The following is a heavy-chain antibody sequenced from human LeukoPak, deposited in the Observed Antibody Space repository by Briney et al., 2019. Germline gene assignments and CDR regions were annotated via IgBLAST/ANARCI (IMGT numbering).Heavy chain of an antibody. J-gene: IGHJ3*02. CDR2: ISGSGGTT. Sequence: GGSLRLSCAASRFTFSTYAMSWVRQAPGKGLEWVSAISGSGGTTYNADSVKGRFTISRDNSKSTLYLQMNSLRAEDTALYYCAKSRSAYPRVDGFDMWGQGTMVTVSS. V-gene: IGHV3-23*01. D-gene: IGHD3-3*01. CDR3: AKSRSAYPRVDGFDM. CDR1: RFTFSTYA.